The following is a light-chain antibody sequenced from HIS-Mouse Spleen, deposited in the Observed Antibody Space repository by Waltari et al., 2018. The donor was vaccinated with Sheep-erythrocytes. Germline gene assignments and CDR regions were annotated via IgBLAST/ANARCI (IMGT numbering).Light chain of an antibody. CDR3: QQSYSTPQFT. CDR2: AAS. CDR1: QSISSY. Sequence: IQMTQSPSSLSASVGDRVTITCRASQSISSYLNWYQQKTGKAPKLLIYAASSLQSGIASRCSGSGSGTDVTLTISSLQPEDYATYYCQQSYSTPQFTFGPGTKVDIK. V-gene: IGKV1-39*01. J-gene: IGKJ3*01.